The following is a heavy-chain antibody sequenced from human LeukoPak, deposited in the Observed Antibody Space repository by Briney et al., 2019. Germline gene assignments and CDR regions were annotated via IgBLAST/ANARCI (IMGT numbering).Heavy chain of an antibody. CDR3: ARGSPDYYDSSGYSDY. CDR2: IYYSGST. V-gene: IGHV4-30-4*01. J-gene: IGHJ4*02. CDR1: GGSISSGDYY. D-gene: IGHD3-22*01. Sequence: PSETLSLTCTVSGGSISSGDYYWSWLRQPPGTGLEWIGYIYYSGSTYYNPSLKSRVTISVDTSKNQFSLKLSSVTAADTAVYYCARGSPDYYDSSGYSDYWGQGILVTVSS.